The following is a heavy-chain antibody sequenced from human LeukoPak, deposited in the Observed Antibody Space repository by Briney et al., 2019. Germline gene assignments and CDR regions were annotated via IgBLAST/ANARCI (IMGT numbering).Heavy chain of an antibody. CDR3: AKDSGWILFDD. V-gene: IGHV3-23*01. CDR1: GFTFSSYG. J-gene: IGHJ4*02. CDR2: ISGSGGST. Sequence: LAGGSLRLSCAASGFTFSSYGMSWVRQAPGKGLEWVSAISGSGGSTYYADSVKGRFTISRDNSKNTLYLQMNSLRAEDTAVYYCAKDSGWILFDDWGQGTLVTVSS. D-gene: IGHD2-2*03.